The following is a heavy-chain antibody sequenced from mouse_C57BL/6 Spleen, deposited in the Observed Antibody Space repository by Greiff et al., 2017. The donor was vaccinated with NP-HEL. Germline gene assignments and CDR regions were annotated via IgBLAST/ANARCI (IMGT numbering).Heavy chain of an antibody. J-gene: IGHJ1*03. CDR2: INPGSGGT. CDR3: ARRGTGPHWYFDV. CDR1: GYAFTNYL. D-gene: IGHD4-1*01. V-gene: IGHV1-54*01. Sequence: VQLQQSGAELVRPGTSVKVSCKASGYAFTNYLIEWVKQRPGQGLEWIGVINPGSGGTNYNEKFKGKATLTADKSSSTAYMQLSSLTSEDSAVYFCARRGTGPHWYFDVWGTGTTVTVSS.